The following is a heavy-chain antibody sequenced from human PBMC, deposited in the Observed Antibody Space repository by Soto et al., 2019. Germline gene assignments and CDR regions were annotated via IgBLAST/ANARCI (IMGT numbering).Heavy chain of an antibody. CDR1: GGSISGYY. CDR2: ISYSGGT. D-gene: IGHD3-9*01. V-gene: IGHV4-59*08. CDR3: ASLNVDILAGYYAFDL. Sequence: QVHLQESGPGLVKPSETLSLTCTVSGGSISGYYWSWIRQSPEKGLEYMGYISYSGGTNYNPSLKSRVTTSLDTSKNQFSLKLSSVTAADTAIYYCASLNVDILAGYYAFDLWGQGTMVTVSS. J-gene: IGHJ3*01.